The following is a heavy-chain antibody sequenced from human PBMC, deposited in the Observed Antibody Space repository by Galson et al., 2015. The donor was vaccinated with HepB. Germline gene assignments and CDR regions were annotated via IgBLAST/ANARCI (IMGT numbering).Heavy chain of an antibody. V-gene: IGHV1-2*02. CDR1: GYTFNDYY. D-gene: IGHD2-2*01. CDR3: VRVVEATISRVRGAFDI. J-gene: IGHJ3*02. CDR2: LSPNSGGT. Sequence: SVKVSCKASGYTFNDYYIHWVRQAPGQGLEWMGWLSPNSGGTIYARKFQGRVTMTRDTSISTAYMELTRLTSDGTAVVYCVRVVEATISRVRGAFDIWGQGTLVTVSS.